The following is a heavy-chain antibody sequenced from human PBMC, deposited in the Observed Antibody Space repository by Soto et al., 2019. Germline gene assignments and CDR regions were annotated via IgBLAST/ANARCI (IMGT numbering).Heavy chain of an antibody. J-gene: IGHJ5*02. D-gene: IGHD2-2*01. CDR1: GYTFTSYG. CDR2: ISAYNGNT. Sequence: ASVKVSCKASGYTFTSYGISWVRQAPGQGLEWMGWISAYNGNTNYAQKLQGRVTMNTDTSTSTAYMELRSLRSDDTAVYYCARVFCSSTSCYNWFDPWGQGTLVTVSS. V-gene: IGHV1-18*04. CDR3: ARVFCSSTSCYNWFDP.